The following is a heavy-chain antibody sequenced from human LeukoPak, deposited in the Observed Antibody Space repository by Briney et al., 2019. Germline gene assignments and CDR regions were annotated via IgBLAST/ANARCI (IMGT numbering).Heavy chain of an antibody. CDR2: IRYDGSNK. CDR1: GFTFSSYG. V-gene: IGHV3-30*02. D-gene: IGHD6-6*01. Sequence: PGGSLRLSCAASGFTFSSYGMHWVRQAPGKGLEWVAFIRYDGSNKYYADSVKGRFTISRDNSKNTLYLKMNSLRAEDTAVYYCAKDLEPLAARPGNYWGQGTLVTVSS. J-gene: IGHJ4*02. CDR3: AKDLEPLAARPGNY.